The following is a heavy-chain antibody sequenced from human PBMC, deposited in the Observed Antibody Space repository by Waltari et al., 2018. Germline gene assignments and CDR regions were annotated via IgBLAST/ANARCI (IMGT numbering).Heavy chain of an antibody. CDR3: AREVPMEQQLSRPFDY. Sequence: QVQLQESGPGLVKPSETLSLTCTVSGGPISSYYWSWIRQPPGKGLEWIGYIYYSGSTNYNPSLKSRVTISVDTSKNQFSLKLSSVTAADTAVYYCAREVPMEQQLSRPFDYWGQGTLVTVSS. D-gene: IGHD6-13*01. CDR2: IYYSGST. CDR1: GGPISSYY. J-gene: IGHJ4*02. V-gene: IGHV4-59*01.